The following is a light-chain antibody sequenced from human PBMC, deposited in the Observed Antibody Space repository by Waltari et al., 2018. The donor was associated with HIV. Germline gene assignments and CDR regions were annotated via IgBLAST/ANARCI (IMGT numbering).Light chain of an antibody. V-gene: IGKV1-9*01. CDR2: GAS. Sequence: DIQLTQSPTFLSASIGDRVSITCRASQDIGHSLVWYQQKSGNPPKLLVFGASTLQGGVPSRFSGFASGTEFTLTISNLQPEDFALYFCQQLTSDPPSTFGRGTRLEIK. J-gene: IGKJ5*01. CDR1: QDIGHS. CDR3: QQLTSDPPST.